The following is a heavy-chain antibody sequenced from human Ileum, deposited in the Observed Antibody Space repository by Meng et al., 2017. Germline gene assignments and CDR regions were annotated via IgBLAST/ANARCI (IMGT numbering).Heavy chain of an antibody. V-gene: IGHV4-34*01. Sequence: QVPLPQGGAGLLKPSETLSLTCAVYGGSFSGYYWSWICQPPGKGLEWIGEINHSGSTNYNPSLTSRVTISVDTSKNQFSLKLTSVTAADTAVYYCARGDVAARLQSWGQGTLVTVSS. CDR1: GGSFSGYY. J-gene: IGHJ5*02. D-gene: IGHD6-6*01. CDR2: INHSGST. CDR3: ARGDVAARLQS.